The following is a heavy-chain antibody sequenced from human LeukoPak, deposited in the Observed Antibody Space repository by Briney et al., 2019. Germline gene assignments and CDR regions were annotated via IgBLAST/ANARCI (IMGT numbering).Heavy chain of an antibody. CDR1: GASISSYY. CDR2: SRNRAKSYTT. Sequence: LSLTCTVSGASISSYYWSWIRQPPGKGLEWVGRSRNRAKSYTTDYAASVKGRFTISRDDSKSTLYLQMNSLETEDTAVYYCSRDATGDHWGQGTLVSVSS. V-gene: IGHV3-72*01. J-gene: IGHJ4*02. CDR3: SRDATGDH.